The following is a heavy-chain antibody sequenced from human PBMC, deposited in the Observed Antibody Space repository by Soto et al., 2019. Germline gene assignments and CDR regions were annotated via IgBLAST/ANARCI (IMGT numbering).Heavy chain of an antibody. CDR2: INPSGGST. J-gene: IGHJ3*02. V-gene: IGHV1-46*01. D-gene: IGHD3-9*01. CDR3: ARISYYDILTGYYIHAFDI. CDR1: GYTFTSYY. Sequence: ASVKVSCKASGYTFTSYYMHWVRQAPGRGLEWMGIINPSGGSTSYAQKFQGRVTMTRDTSTSTVYMELSSLRSEDTAVYYCARISYYDILTGYYIHAFDIWGQGTMVTVSS.